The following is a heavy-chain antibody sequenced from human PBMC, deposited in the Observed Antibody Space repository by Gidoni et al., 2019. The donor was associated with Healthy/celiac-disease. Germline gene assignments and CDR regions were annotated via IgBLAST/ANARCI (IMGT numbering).Heavy chain of an antibody. Sequence: EVQLVESGGGLVQPGGSLRLSFAASGFTFSSYSMNWVRQAPGKGLGGVSYISSSSSTISYADSLKGRFTISRDNAKNSLYLQMNSLRAEDTAVYYCARGYYDFWSGYYWGWGQGTLVTVSS. V-gene: IGHV3-48*01. CDR2: ISSSSSTI. CDR3: ARGYYDFWSGYYWG. D-gene: IGHD3-3*01. J-gene: IGHJ4*02. CDR1: GFTFSSYS.